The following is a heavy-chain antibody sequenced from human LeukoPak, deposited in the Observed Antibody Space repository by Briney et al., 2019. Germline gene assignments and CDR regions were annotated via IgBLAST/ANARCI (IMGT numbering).Heavy chain of an antibody. V-gene: IGHV4-59*02. D-gene: IGHD6-19*01. Sequence: SETLSLTCTVSGDSVSDYYWTWFRQFPGKGLEWIGYMYSSGKSNYNPSLKTRATISIDTSKNQLSLTLTSVTAADTAVYYCARVGSGGAWFDFWGQGTLVSVSS. J-gene: IGHJ4*02. CDR1: GDSVSDYY. CDR3: ARVGSGGAWFDF. CDR2: MYSSGKS.